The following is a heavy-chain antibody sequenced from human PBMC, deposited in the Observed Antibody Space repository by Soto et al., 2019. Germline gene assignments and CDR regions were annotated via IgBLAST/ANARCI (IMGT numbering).Heavy chain of an antibody. V-gene: IGHV3-23*01. Sequence: GGSLRLSCAASGSTFSNIAMIWVRQAPGKGLEWVSSIGGSGGGITYADSMKGRFTISRDNSKNTLYLQINSLRAEDTAVYYCATYQNWRGASWAQGTLGTVSA. CDR3: ATYQNWRGAS. J-gene: IGHJ5*02. CDR1: GSTFSNIA. CDR2: IGGSGGGI. D-gene: IGHD3-10*01.